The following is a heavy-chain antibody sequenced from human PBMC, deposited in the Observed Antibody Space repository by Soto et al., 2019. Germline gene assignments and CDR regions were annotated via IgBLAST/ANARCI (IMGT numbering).Heavy chain of an antibody. V-gene: IGHV1-69*02. CDR3: ARSRDGYNWVDY. D-gene: IGHD5-12*01. CDR1: GGTFSSYT. Sequence: QVQLVQSGAEVKKPGSSVKVSCKASGGTFSSYTISWVRQAPGQGLEWMGRIIPTLGIANYAQKFQGRVTITADKSTSTAYMELSSLRSEDTAVYYCARSRDGYNWVDYWGQGTLVTVSS. CDR2: IIPTLGIA. J-gene: IGHJ4*02.